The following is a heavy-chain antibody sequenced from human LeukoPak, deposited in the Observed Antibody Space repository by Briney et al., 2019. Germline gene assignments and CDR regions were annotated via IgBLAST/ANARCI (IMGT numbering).Heavy chain of an antibody. V-gene: IGHV5-51*01. CDR3: ARHTFHSSSPICFSGSGSETDLDY. Sequence: GASLKISCKGSGYDFSRSWIGWVRQMPGKGLEWMGIIYPSDSDARYSPSFQGRVTISADNSVSTAYLQWSSLEASDTAMYYCARHTFHSSSPICFSGSGSETDLDYRGQGTLVSVSS. D-gene: IGHD2-2*01. CDR1: GYDFSRSW. J-gene: IGHJ4*02. CDR2: IYPSDSDA.